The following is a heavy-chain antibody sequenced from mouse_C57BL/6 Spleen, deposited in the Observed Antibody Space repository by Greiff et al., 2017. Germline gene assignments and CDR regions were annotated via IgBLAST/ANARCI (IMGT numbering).Heavy chain of an antibody. CDR2: IYPGDGDT. CDR3: ARCREYDSSASLDD. D-gene: IGHD1-1*01. J-gene: IGHJ1*03. Sequence: VQLQQPGPELVKPGASVKLSCKASGYAFSSSWMNWVKQRPGKGLEWIGRIYPGDGDTNYNGKFKGKATLTADKSSSTAYMQLISLTSEDSAVYYCARCREYDSSASLDDWGKGTSVTVSS. CDR1: GYAFSSSW. V-gene: IGHV1-82*01.